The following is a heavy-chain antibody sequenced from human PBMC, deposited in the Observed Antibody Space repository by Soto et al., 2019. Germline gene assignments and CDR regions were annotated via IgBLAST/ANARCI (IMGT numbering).Heavy chain of an antibody. CDR2: INPNSGGT. CDR1: GYTFTGYY. D-gene: IGHD3-10*01. J-gene: IGHJ4*02. V-gene: IGHV1-2*04. CDR3: ARGNHPVLLWFGERRYYFDY. Sequence: ASVKVSCKASGYTFTGYYMHWVRQAPGQGLEWMGWINPNSGGTNYAQKFQGWVTMTRDTSISTAYMELSRPRSDDTAVYYCARGNHPVLLWFGERRYYFDYWGQGTLVTVPQ.